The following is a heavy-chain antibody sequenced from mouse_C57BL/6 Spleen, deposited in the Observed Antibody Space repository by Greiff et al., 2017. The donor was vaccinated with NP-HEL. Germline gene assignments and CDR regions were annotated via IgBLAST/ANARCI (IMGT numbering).Heavy chain of an antibody. CDR1: GYTFTDYE. D-gene: IGHD2-1*01. Sequence: QVQLKQSGAELVRPGASVTLSCKASGYTFTDYEMHWVKQTPVHGLEWIGAIDPETGGTAYNQKFKGKAILTADKSSSTAYMELRSLTSEDSAVYYCTRNYGNYGPYYFDYWGQGTTLTVSS. J-gene: IGHJ2*01. V-gene: IGHV1-15*01. CDR2: IDPETGGT. CDR3: TRNYGNYGPYYFDY.